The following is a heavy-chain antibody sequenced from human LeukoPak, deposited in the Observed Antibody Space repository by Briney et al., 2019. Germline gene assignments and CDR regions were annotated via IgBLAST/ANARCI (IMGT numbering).Heavy chain of an antibody. CDR2: IYYSGST. Sequence: SETLSLTCSVSGGSFSSSSYYWGWIRQPPGKGLEWIGYIYYSGSTNYNPSLKSRVTISVDTSKNQFSLKLSSVTAADTAVYYCARLQNWGDAFDIWGQGTMVTVSS. D-gene: IGHD7-27*01. J-gene: IGHJ3*02. CDR1: GGSFSSSSYY. V-gene: IGHV4-61*05. CDR3: ARLQNWGDAFDI.